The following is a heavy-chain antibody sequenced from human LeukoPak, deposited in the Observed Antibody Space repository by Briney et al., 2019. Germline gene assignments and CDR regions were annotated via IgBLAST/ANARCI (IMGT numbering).Heavy chain of an antibody. CDR3: AGSYDFWSGYYSFDY. CDR2: IYTSGST. J-gene: IGHJ4*02. D-gene: IGHD3-3*01. V-gene: IGHV4-61*02. Sequence: SQTLSLTCTVSGGSISSGSYYWSWIRQPAGKGLEWIGRIYTSGSTNYNPSLKSRVTISVDTSKNQFSLKLSSVTAADTAVYYCAGSYDFWSGYYSFDYWGQGTLVTVSS. CDR1: GGSISSGSYY.